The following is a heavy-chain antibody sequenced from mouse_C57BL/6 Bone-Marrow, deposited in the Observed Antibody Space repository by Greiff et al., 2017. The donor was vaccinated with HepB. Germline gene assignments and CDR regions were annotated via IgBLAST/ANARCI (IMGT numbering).Heavy chain of an antibody. Sequence: VQLKQPGAELVKPGASVKVSCKASGYTFTSYWMHWVKQRPGQGLEWIGRIHPSDSDTNYNQKFKGKATLTVDKSSSTAYMQLSSLTSEDSAVYYCAIYRGPFTTVVATDYFDYWGQGTTLTVSS. CDR2: IHPSDSDT. V-gene: IGHV1-74*01. D-gene: IGHD1-1*01. J-gene: IGHJ2*01. CDR1: GYTFTSYW. CDR3: AIYRGPFTTVVATDYFDY.